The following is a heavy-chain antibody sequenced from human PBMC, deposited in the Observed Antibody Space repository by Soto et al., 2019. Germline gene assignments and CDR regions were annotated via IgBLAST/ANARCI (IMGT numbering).Heavy chain of an antibody. CDR3: VTSRRSGYPLY. Sequence: QVQLQESGPGLVKPSQTLSLTCTVSGGSISSGGYYWSWIRQHPGKGLEWIGYIYYSGSTYYNPSRKSRVTISVDTSKNQFSLKLSSVTAADTAVYYCVTSRRSGYPLYWGQGTLVTVSS. J-gene: IGHJ4*02. CDR2: IYYSGST. V-gene: IGHV4-31*03. CDR1: GGSISSGGYY. D-gene: IGHD3-22*01.